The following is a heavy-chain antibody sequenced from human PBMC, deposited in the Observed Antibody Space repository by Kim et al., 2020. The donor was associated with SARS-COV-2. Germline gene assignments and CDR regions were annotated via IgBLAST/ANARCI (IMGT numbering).Heavy chain of an antibody. Sequence: SETLSLTCAVYGGSFSGYYWSWIRQPPGKGLEWIGEINHSGSTNYNPSLKSRVTISVDTSKNQFSLKLSSVTAADTAVYYCARGSGSGSYYIRYYYYGM. J-gene: IGHJ6*01. V-gene: IGHV4-34*01. CDR2: INHSGST. D-gene: IGHD3-10*01. CDR3: ARGSGSGSYYIRYYYYGM. CDR1: GGSFSGYY.